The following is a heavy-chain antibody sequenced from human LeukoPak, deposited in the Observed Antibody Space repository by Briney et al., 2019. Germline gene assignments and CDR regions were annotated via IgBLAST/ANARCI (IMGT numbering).Heavy chain of an antibody. Sequence: GESMLISCKGSGYSFSNYWSAWVRQMPGPGLEWMGIIYPDDSDTTYSPSFQGQVTISADKSISTAYLQWSSLKASDTAMYYCARHAVVSAPFDSWGQGTLVTVSS. CDR3: ARHAVVSAPFDS. V-gene: IGHV5-51*01. D-gene: IGHD3-10*01. J-gene: IGHJ4*02. CDR2: IYPDDSDT. CDR1: GYSFSNYW.